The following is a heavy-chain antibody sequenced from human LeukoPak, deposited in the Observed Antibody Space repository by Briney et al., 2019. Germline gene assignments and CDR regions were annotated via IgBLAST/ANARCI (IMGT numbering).Heavy chain of an antibody. V-gene: IGHV1-69*01. J-gene: IGHJ4*02. CDR3: ARATLGIYDSSSKGVYFDY. CDR2: IIPIFGTA. CDR1: GGTFSSYA. Sequence: SVKVSCKASGGTFSSYAISWVRQAPGQGLEWMGGIIPIFGTANYAQKFQGRVTITADESTSTAYMELSSLRSEDTAVYYCARATLGIYDSSSKGVYFDYWGQGTLVTVSS. D-gene: IGHD3-22*01.